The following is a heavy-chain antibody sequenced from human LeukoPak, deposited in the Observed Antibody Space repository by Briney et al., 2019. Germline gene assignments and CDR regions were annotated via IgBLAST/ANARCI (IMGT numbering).Heavy chain of an antibody. CDR1: GVSISSSY. CDR2: IHYSGST. Sequence: SETLSLTCTVSGVSISSSYWSWIRQPPGKGLEWIGYIHYSGSTNYTPTLTSRLTMSVDTSKNQCSLKLSSVTAADTAVYYCVRGYYDSSGYSNTFDIWGQGTMVTVSS. J-gene: IGHJ3*02. CDR3: VRGYYDSSGYSNTFDI. V-gene: IGHV4-59*01. D-gene: IGHD3-22*01.